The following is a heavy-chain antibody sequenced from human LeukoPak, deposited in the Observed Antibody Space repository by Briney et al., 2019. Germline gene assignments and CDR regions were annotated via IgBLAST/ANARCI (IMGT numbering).Heavy chain of an antibody. D-gene: IGHD1-26*01. Sequence: GGSLRLPCAASGSTFSNYWMHWVRQAPGKGLVWVSRINSDGSSTSYADSVKGRFTISRDNAKNTLYLQMNSLRAEDTAVYYCARVSSGSYFGYYYYYMDVWGKGTTVTVSS. CDR2: INSDGSST. V-gene: IGHV3-74*01. J-gene: IGHJ6*03. CDR3: ARVSSGSYFGYYYYYMDV. CDR1: GSTFSNYW.